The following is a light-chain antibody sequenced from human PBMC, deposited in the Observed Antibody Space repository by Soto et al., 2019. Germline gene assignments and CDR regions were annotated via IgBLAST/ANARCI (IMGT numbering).Light chain of an antibody. J-gene: IGLJ1*01. CDR2: DVT. Sequence: QSALTQPPSASGSPGQSVTISCTGTSGDVGGYDFVSWFQQHPGKAPKLMIYDVTKRPSGVPDRFAGSKSGNTASLTVSGLQTEDEADYYCCSYAGSNLYVFGTGTKLTVL. CDR3: CSYAGSNLYV. CDR1: SGDVGGYDF. V-gene: IGLV2-8*01.